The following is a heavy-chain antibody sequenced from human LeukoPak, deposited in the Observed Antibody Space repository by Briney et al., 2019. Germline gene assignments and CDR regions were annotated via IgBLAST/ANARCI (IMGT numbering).Heavy chain of an antibody. CDR3: ARDIGYYDILTGYYTTPSFDY. J-gene: IGHJ4*02. D-gene: IGHD3-9*01. CDR2: INPNSGGT. CDR1: GYTFTGYY. V-gene: IGHV1-2*02. Sequence: ASVKVSCKASGYTFTGYYMHWVRQAPGQGLEGMGWINPNSGGTNYAQKFQGRVTMTRDTSISTAYMELSRLRSDDTAVYYCARDIGYYDILTGYYTTPSFDYWGQGTLVTVSS.